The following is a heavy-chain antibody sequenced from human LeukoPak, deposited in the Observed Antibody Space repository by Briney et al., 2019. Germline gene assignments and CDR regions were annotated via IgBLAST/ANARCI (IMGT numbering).Heavy chain of an antibody. CDR3: ARTYCGGDCYSNAIGGAFDI. J-gene: IGHJ3*02. CDR2: GYYSGST. V-gene: IGHV4-59*01. Sequence: PSETLSLTCTVSGGSISSYYWSWIRQPPREGLEWIGFGYYSGSTNYNPSLRSRVTISVDPSKNQFSLKLSSVTAADTAVYYCARTYCGGDCYSNAIGGAFDIWGQGTMVTVSS. D-gene: IGHD2-21*02. CDR1: GGSISSYY.